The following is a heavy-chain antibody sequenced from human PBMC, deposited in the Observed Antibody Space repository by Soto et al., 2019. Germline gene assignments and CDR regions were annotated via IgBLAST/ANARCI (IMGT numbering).Heavy chain of an antibody. D-gene: IGHD5-12*01. Sequence: GGSLRLSCAASGFTFSSYWMSWVRQAPGKGLEWVANIKQDGSEKYYVDSVKGRFTISRDNAKNSLYLQMNSLRAEDTAVYYCARDPRNPGLRFYSHYYYYMDVWGKGTTVTVSS. CDR2: IKQDGSEK. J-gene: IGHJ6*03. V-gene: IGHV3-7*01. CDR1: GFTFSSYW. CDR3: ARDPRNPGLRFYSHYYYYMDV.